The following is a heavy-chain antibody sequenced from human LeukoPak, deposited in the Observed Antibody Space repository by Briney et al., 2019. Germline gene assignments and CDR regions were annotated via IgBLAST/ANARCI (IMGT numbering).Heavy chain of an antibody. Sequence: ASVKVSCKASGYTFTGYYMHWVRQAPGQGLEWMGRINPNSGGTNYAQKFQGRVTMTTDTSTSAAYMELRSLRSDDTAVYYRARDGGYYTYYFGYWGQGTLVTVSS. CDR1: GYTFTGYY. CDR2: INPNSGGT. D-gene: IGHD3-3*01. J-gene: IGHJ4*02. CDR3: ARDGGYYTYYFGY. V-gene: IGHV1-2*06.